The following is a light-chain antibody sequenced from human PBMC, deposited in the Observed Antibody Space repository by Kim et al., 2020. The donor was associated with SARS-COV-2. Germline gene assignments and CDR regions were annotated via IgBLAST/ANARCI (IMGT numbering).Light chain of an antibody. Sequence: SPGEGVTLSCRASQIVSTNVAWYQQKPGQAPSLLVHSASTRATGIPARFSGSGSGTEFTLTISSLQSEDFAVYYCQHYNEWPPWTFGQGTKVDIK. V-gene: IGKV3-15*01. CDR3: QHYNEWPPWT. CDR1: QIVSTN. J-gene: IGKJ1*01. CDR2: SAS.